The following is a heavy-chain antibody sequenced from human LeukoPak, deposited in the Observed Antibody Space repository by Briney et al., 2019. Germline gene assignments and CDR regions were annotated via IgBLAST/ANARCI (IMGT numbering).Heavy chain of an antibody. V-gene: IGHV1-8*01. CDR3: ARVKSIAARSDWFDP. CDR2: MNPNSGNT. Sequence: ASVKVSCKASGYTFTSYDINRVRQATGQGLEWMGWMNPNSGNTGYAQKFQGRVTMTRNTSISTAYMELSSLRSEDTAVYYCARVKSIAARSDWFDPRGQGTLVTVSS. CDR1: GYTFTSYD. D-gene: IGHD6-6*01. J-gene: IGHJ5*02.